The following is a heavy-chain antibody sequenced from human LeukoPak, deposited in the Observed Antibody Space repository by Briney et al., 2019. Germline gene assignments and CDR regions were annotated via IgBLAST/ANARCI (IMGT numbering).Heavy chain of an antibody. CDR1: GYTSTSYG. CDR3: ARGLAVATAYYFDY. Sequence: ASVKVSCKASGYTSTSYGINWVRQAPGQGLEWMGWISVYNSNTNYAQKLQGRVTMTTDTSTSTAYMELRSLRSDDTAVYYCARGLAVATAYYFDYWGQGTLVTVSS. D-gene: IGHD5-12*01. J-gene: IGHJ4*02. V-gene: IGHV1-18*01. CDR2: ISVYNSNT.